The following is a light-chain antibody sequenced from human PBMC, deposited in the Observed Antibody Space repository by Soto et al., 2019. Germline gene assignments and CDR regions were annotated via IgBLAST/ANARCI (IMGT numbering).Light chain of an antibody. CDR1: QSVSSTY. J-gene: IGKJ1*01. Sequence: EIVLTQSPGTLSFSPGERATLSCRASQSVSSTYLAWYQQRPGQAPRLLIYGASTRATGIPDRFSGSGSGTDFTLTISRLEPEDFAVYYCQHYGSSRWTFGQGTKVEIK. CDR3: QHYGSSRWT. CDR2: GAS. V-gene: IGKV3-20*01.